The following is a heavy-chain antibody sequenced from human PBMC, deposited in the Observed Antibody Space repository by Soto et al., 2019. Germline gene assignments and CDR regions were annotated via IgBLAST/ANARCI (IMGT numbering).Heavy chain of an antibody. CDR2: ISSSSSYI. J-gene: IGHJ4*02. D-gene: IGHD3-16*02. V-gene: IGHV3-21*01. CDR1: GFTFSSYS. CDR3: ARVPSDYVWGSYRLDY. Sequence: TGGSLRLSCAASGFTFSSYSMNWVRQAPGKGLEWVSSISSSSSYIYYADSVKGRFTISRDNAKNSLYLQMNSLRAEDTAVYYCARVPSDYVWGSYRLDYWGQGTLVTVSS.